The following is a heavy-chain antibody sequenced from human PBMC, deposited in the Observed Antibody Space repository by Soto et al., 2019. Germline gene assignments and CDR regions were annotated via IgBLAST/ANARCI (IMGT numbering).Heavy chain of an antibody. Sequence: QVQLVESGGGVVQPGRSLRLSCAAPGFTFSSYGMHWVRQAPGKGLEWVAVIWYDGSNKYYADSVKGRFTISRDNSKNTLYLQMNSLRAEDTAVYYCARQAVARAFDIWGQGTMVTVSS. J-gene: IGHJ3*02. CDR3: ARQAVARAFDI. V-gene: IGHV3-33*01. D-gene: IGHD6-19*01. CDR1: GFTFSSYG. CDR2: IWYDGSNK.